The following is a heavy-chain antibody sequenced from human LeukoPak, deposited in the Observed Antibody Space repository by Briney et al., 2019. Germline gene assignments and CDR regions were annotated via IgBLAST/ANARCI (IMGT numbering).Heavy chain of an antibody. V-gene: IGHV3-15*01. CDR3: TTWQQLLGAFDI. Sequence: GGSLRLSCAASGFTFSNAWMSWVRQAPGKGLEWVGRIKSKTDGGTTDYAAPVKGRFTISRDDSKNTLYLQMNSLKTEDTAVYYCTTWQQLLGAFDIWGQGTMVTVSS. CDR1: GFTFSNAW. D-gene: IGHD6-13*01. CDR2: IKSKTDGGTT. J-gene: IGHJ3*02.